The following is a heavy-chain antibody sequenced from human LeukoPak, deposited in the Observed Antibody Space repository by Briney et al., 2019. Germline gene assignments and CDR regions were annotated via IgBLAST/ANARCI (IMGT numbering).Heavy chain of an antibody. D-gene: IGHD3-22*01. CDR2: ISSNGGST. CDR3: TRERKDYYYDSSVYFDY. CDR1: EFSFISYA. Sequence: GGSLRLSCSASEFSFISYAMDWVRQAPGKGLEYVSSISSNGGSTYYADSVKGRFTISRDNSKNTLYLQMSSLRAEDTAVYYCTRERKDYYYDSSVYFDYWGQGTLGTVSS. J-gene: IGHJ4*02. V-gene: IGHV3-64D*06.